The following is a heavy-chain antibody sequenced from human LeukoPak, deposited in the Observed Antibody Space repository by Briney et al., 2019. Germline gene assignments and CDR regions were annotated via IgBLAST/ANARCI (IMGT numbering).Heavy chain of an antibody. CDR1: GFTFSSYA. CDR3: ARDYYNSSGYYYVGGT. CDR2: ISGSGGST. Sequence: GGSLRLSCAASGFTFSSYAMSWVRQAPGKGLEWVSAISGSGGSTYYADSVKGRFTISRDNAKNSLYLQMNSLRAEDTAVYYCARDYYNSSGYYYVGGTWGQGTLVTVSS. D-gene: IGHD3-22*01. V-gene: IGHV3-23*01. J-gene: IGHJ4*02.